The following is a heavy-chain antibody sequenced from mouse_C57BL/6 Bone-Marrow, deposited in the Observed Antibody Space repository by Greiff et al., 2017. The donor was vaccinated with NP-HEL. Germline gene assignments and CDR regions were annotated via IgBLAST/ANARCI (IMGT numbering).Heavy chain of an antibody. J-gene: IGHJ2*01. Sequence: EVHLVESGAELVRPGASVKLSCTASGFNIKDDYMHWVKQRPEQGLEWIGWIDPENGDTEYASKFQGKATITADTSSNTAYLQLSSLTSEDTAVYYCTTEAYYSNYVDYWGQGTTLTVSS. CDR3: TTEAYYSNYVDY. V-gene: IGHV14-4*01. CDR1: GFNIKDDY. CDR2: IDPENGDT. D-gene: IGHD2-5*01.